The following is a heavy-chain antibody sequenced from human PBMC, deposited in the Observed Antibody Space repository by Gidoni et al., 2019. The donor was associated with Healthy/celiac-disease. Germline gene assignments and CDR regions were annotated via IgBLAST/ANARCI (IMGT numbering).Heavy chain of an antibody. D-gene: IGHD1-26*01. J-gene: IGHJ4*02. CDR2: ISGSGGST. V-gene: IGHV3-23*01. CDR1: GFPFSSYA. Sequence: EVQLLESGVGVVQPGASLRPPCAASGFPFSSYAMSWVRQAPGKGLEWVSAISGSGGSTYYADSVKGRFTISRDNSKNTLYLQMNSLRAEDTAVYYCAKDLLFRDSEFDYWGQGTLVTVSS. CDR3: AKDLLFRDSEFDY.